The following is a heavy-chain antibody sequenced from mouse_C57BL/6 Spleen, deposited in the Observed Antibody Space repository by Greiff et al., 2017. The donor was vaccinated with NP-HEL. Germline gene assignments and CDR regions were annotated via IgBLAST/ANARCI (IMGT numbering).Heavy chain of an antibody. J-gene: IGHJ2*01. CDR3: TRPKSPSWCFDY. CDR1: GYTFTDYE. CDR2: IDPETGGT. D-gene: IGHD1-1*01. Sequence: QVQLQQSGAELVRPGASVTLSCKASGYTFTDYEMHWVKQTPVHGLEWIGAIDPETGGTAYNQKFKGKAILTADKSSSTAYMELRSLTSEDSAVYYCTRPKSPSWCFDYWGQGTTLTVSS. V-gene: IGHV1-15*01.